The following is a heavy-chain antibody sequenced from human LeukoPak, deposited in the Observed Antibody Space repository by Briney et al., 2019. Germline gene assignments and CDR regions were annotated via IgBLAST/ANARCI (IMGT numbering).Heavy chain of an antibody. J-gene: IGHJ4*02. Sequence: PSETLSLTCTVSGGSISSSSYHWGWIRQPPGKGLEWIGSIYYSGSTYYNPSLKSRVTISVDTSKNQFSLKLSSVTAADTAVYYCARRGSYYDSSGYGGYYWGQGTLVTVSS. CDR3: ARRGSYYDSSGYGGYY. CDR2: IYYSGST. V-gene: IGHV4-39*01. D-gene: IGHD3-22*01. CDR1: GGSISSSSYH.